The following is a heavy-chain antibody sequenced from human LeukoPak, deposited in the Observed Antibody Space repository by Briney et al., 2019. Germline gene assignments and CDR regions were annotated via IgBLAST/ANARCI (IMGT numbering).Heavy chain of an antibody. CDR1: GFTFSSYD. J-gene: IGHJ5*02. CDR3: SLRAFWFDP. V-gene: IGHV3-23*01. D-gene: IGHD2-21*02. Sequence: GGSLRLSCAASGFTFSSYDMSWVRQAPGKGLEWVSAMSGSGGSRYYADSVKGRFTISRDNSRNTLFLQMNSLRAEDTAVYYCSLRAFWFDPWGQGTLVSVSS. CDR2: MSGSGGSR.